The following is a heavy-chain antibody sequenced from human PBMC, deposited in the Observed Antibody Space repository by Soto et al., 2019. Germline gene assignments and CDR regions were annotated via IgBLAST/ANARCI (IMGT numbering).Heavy chain of an antibody. CDR3: ARITYYYGSGSYFPFDY. Sequence: PSETLSLTCAFYGGSFSGYYWSLIRQPPGKGLEWIGEINHSGSTNYNPSLKSRVTISVDTSKNQFSLKLSSVTAADTAVYYCARITYYYGSGSYFPFDYWGQGTLVTVSS. J-gene: IGHJ4*02. CDR2: INHSGST. V-gene: IGHV4-34*01. CDR1: GGSFSGYY. D-gene: IGHD3-10*01.